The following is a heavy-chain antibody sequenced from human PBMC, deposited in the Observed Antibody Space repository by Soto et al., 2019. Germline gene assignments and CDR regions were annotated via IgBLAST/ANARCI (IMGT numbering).Heavy chain of an antibody. V-gene: IGHV1-69*06. CDR3: ARATGVTGGYYYYGMDV. CDR1: GGTFSSYA. D-gene: IGHD7-27*01. Sequence: QVQLVQSGAEVKKPGSSVKVSCKASGGTFSSYAISWVRQAPGHGLECMGGIIPIFGTANYAQKFQGRVTITADKATSTAYMELSSLRSEDTAVYYCARATGVTGGYYYYGMDVWGQGTTVTVSS. J-gene: IGHJ6*02. CDR2: IIPIFGTA.